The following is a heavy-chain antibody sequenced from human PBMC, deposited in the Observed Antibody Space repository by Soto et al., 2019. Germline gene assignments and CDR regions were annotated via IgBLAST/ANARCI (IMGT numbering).Heavy chain of an antibody. J-gene: IGHJ5*02. D-gene: IGHD5-18*01. CDR1: GGSISSYY. Sequence: PSETLSLTCTVSGGSISSYYWSWIRQPPGKGLEWIGYIYYSGSTNYNPSLKSRVTISVDTSKNQFSLKLSSVTAADTVVYYCAMGGLHNWFDPWGQGTLVTVSS. CDR3: AMGGLHNWFDP. CDR2: IYYSGST. V-gene: IGHV4-59*01.